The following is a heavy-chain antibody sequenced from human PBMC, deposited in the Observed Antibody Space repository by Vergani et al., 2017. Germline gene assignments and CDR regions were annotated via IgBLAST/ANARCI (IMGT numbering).Heavy chain of an antibody. Sequence: EVQLEESGGGLVLPGRSLRLSCVASGFTSAGYAMNWVRQAPGKGLEWVSGISWNSNSIGYADSVKGRFTSSRDNAKNSLYLQMNSLRAEDTALYYCAKDLGTSSGGGWFDPWGQGTLVTVSS. CDR2: ISWNSNSI. D-gene: IGHD6-6*01. CDR3: AKDLGTSSGGGWFDP. V-gene: IGHV3-9*02. J-gene: IGHJ5*02. CDR1: GFTSAGYA.